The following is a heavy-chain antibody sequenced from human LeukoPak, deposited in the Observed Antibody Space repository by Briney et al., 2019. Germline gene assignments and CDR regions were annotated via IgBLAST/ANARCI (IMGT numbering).Heavy chain of an antibody. CDR1: GGSISSSSYY. Sequence: SETLSLTCTVSGGSISSSSYYWGWIRQPPGKELEWIGSIYYSGSTYYNPSLKSRVTISVDTSKNQFSLKLSSVTAADTAVYYCASRRGEQQLLEDYWGQGTLVTVSS. D-gene: IGHD6-13*01. J-gene: IGHJ4*02. CDR3: ASRRGEQQLLEDY. CDR2: IYYSGST. V-gene: IGHV4-39*01.